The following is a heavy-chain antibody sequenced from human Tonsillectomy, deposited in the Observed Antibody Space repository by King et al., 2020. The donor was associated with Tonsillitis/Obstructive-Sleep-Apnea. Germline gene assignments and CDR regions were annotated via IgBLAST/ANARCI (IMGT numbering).Heavy chain of an antibody. V-gene: IGHV5-51*01. CDR2: IYPGDSDT. CDR1: GYSFTSYW. J-gene: IGHJ4*02. CDR3: ARLGMAVAATFPSPDY. Sequence: QLVQSGAEGKKPGESLKISCKGSGYSFTSYWIAWVRQMPGKGLEWMGIIYPGDSDTRNSPSFTVHVTISADKSISTAYLQGSSLKASDTAMYYCARLGMAVAATFPSPDYWGQGTLVTVSS. D-gene: IGHD6-19*01.